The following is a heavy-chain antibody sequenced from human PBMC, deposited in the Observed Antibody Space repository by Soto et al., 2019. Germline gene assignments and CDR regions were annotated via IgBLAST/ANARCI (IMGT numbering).Heavy chain of an antibody. V-gene: IGHV4-34*01. Sequence: PSETLSLTCAVYGESFSGYIWTWIRQTPGKGLQWIGQINHSGSAYYNPSLKSRVTISVHTSKNQFSLKLSSVTAADTAVYYCASRSIFGVVINRGYGMDVWGQGTTVTVSS. CDR1: GESFSGYI. D-gene: IGHD3-3*01. J-gene: IGHJ6*02. CDR3: ASRSIFGVVINRGYGMDV. CDR2: INHSGSA.